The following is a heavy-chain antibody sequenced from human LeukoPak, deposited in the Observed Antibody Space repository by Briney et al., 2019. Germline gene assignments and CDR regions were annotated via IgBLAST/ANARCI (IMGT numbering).Heavy chain of an antibody. CDR3: ARESEQQLSGQSFDY. D-gene: IGHD6-13*01. J-gene: IGHJ4*02. CDR1: GYTFTDYA. CDR2: INTGKGNT. V-gene: IGHV1-3*04. Sequence: ASVKVSCKASGYTFTDYAMHWVRQAPGERLEWMGWINTGKGNTKYSQKFQGRVTITMDTSASTAYMELSSLRSEDTAVYYCARESEQQLSGQSFDYWGQGTLVTVSS.